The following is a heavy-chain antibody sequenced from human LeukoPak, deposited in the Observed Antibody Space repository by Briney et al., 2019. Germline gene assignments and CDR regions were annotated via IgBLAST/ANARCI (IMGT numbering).Heavy chain of an antibody. CDR3: ARGLLSGFRDAFDI. D-gene: IGHD3-10*01. CDR1: GYTFTSYD. J-gene: IGHJ3*02. Sequence: ASAKVSCKASGYTFTSYDINWVRQATGQGLEWMGWMNPNSGNTGYAQKFQGRVTITRNTSISTAYMELSSLRSEDTAVYYCARGLLSGFRDAFDIWGQGTMVTVSS. V-gene: IGHV1-8*03. CDR2: MNPNSGNT.